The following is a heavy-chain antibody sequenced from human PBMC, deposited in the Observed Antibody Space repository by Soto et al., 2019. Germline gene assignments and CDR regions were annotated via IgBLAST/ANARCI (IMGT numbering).Heavy chain of an antibody. CDR2: IIPIFGTA. D-gene: IGHD2-2*01. V-gene: IGHV1-69*13. CDR1: GGTFSSYS. CDR3: ARGYCSSTSCYPFDY. Sequence: SVKVSCKASGGTFSSYSISWVLQAPGQGLEWMGGIIPIFGTANYAQKFQGRVTITADESTSTAYMELSSLRSEDTAVYYCARGYCSSTSCYPFDYWGQGTLVTVSS. J-gene: IGHJ4*02.